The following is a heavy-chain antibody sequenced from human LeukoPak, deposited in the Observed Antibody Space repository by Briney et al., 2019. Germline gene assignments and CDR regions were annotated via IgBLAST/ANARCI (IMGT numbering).Heavy chain of an antibody. CDR1: GFTFRDYY. J-gene: IGHJ6*04. CDR3: ARQNSSSWYHYYYYYYGMDV. Sequence: GALRLSCAASGFTFRDYYMSWIRQAPGKGLEWVSYISSSSSYTNYADSVKGRFTISRDNAKNSLYLQMNSLRAEDTAVYYCARQNSSSWYHYYYYYYGMDVWGKGTTVTVSS. V-gene: IGHV3-11*06. CDR2: ISSSSSYT. D-gene: IGHD6-13*01.